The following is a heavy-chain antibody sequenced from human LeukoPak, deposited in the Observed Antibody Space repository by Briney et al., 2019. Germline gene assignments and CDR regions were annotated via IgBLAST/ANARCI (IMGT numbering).Heavy chain of an antibody. Sequence: SETLSLTCTVSGGSISSNSYYWGWIRQPPGKGLEWIGSIYYSGSTYYNPSLKSRVTISVDTSKNQFSLKLSSVTAADTAVYYCARAPGAYYFDYWGQGTLVTVSS. CDR1: GGSISSNSYY. V-gene: IGHV4-39*07. D-gene: IGHD4/OR15-4a*01. J-gene: IGHJ4*02. CDR3: ARAPGAYYFDY. CDR2: IYYSGST.